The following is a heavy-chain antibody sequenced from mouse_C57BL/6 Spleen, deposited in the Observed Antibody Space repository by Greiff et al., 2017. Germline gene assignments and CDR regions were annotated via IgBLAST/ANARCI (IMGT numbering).Heavy chain of an antibody. Sequence: EVQGVESGGGLVKPGGSLKLSCAASGFTFSDYGMHWVRQAPEKGLEWVAYISSGSSTIYYADTVKGRFTISRDNAKNTLFLQMTSLRSEDTAMYYCARGYYGNYVYYYAMDYWGQGTSVTVSS. CDR1: GFTFSDYG. V-gene: IGHV5-17*01. J-gene: IGHJ4*01. D-gene: IGHD2-1*01. CDR2: ISSGSSTI. CDR3: ARGYYGNYVYYYAMDY.